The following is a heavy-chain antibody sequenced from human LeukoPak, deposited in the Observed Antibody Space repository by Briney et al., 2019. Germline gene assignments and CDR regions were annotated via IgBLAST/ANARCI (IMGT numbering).Heavy chain of an antibody. V-gene: IGHV4-61*02. D-gene: IGHD3-10*01. Sequence: PSETLSLTCTASGDFISSGRNYWSWIRQPAGKEPEWIGRMYTSGSTSYNPSLESRVTISGDTATNQFSLTVNSVTAADTAVYYCARDAPLVPNFYGSGSYYYGMDVWGQGTTVTVSS. CDR1: GDFISSGRNY. CDR3: ARDAPLVPNFYGSGSYYYGMDV. J-gene: IGHJ6*02. CDR2: MYTSGST.